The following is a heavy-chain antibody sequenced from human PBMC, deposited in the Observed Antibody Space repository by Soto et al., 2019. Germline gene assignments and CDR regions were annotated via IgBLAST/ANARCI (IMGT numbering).Heavy chain of an antibody. CDR2: IYHTGNA. CDR1: GGSFSRFY. V-gene: IGHV4-34*01. J-gene: IGHJ5*02. D-gene: IGHD3-22*01. CDR3: ARDYFDSSDYTTNWFDP. Sequence: SETLSLTCAVYGGSFSRFYWAWIRQPPGEGLEWIGSIYHTGNAYYNPSLKSRVTIFVDTSKNQFPLKLTSVTAADTALYYCARDYFDSSDYTTNWFDPWGQGTLVTVSS.